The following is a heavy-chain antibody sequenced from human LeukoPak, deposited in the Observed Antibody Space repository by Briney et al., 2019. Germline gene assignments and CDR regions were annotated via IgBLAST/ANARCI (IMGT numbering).Heavy chain of an antibody. CDR1: GGSLSSSSYC. D-gene: IGHD1-26*01. Sequence: PSETLSLTCTVSGGSLSSSSYCWGWIRQPPGKALAWLGDVYYSGTTYYNPSLKSRVTISVDTSKNQFSLKLSSVTAADTAVYFCARHGSYSGSYFPWFDPWGQGTLVTVSS. CDR3: ARHGSYSGSYFPWFDP. V-gene: IGHV4-39*01. CDR2: VYYSGTT. J-gene: IGHJ5*02.